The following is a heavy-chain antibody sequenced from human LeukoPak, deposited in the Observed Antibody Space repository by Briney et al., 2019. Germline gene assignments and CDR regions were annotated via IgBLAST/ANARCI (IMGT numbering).Heavy chain of an antibody. J-gene: IGHJ6*04. CDR1: GGSISSGGYS. V-gene: IGHV4-30-2*01. D-gene: IGHD1-26*01. Sequence: PSETLSLTCAVSGGSISSGGYSWSWIRPPPGKGLEWIGYIYHSGSTYYNPSLKSRVTISVGRSKNQFSLKLSSVTAADTAVYYCARGGRRISDYGMDVWGKGTTVTVSS. CDR3: ARGGRRISDYGMDV. CDR2: IYHSGST.